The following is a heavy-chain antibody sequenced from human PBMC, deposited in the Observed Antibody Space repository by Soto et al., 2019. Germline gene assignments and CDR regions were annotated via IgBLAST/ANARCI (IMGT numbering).Heavy chain of an antibody. CDR2: IIPIFGTA. V-gene: IGHV1-69*01. CDR1: GGTFSSYA. Sequence: QVQLVQSGAEVKKPGSSVKVSCKASGGTFSSYAISWVRQAPGQGLEWMGGIIPIFGTANYAQKFQGRVTITADESTSTAYMELSSLRSEDTAVYYCARDLEPYYYGSGSGNPFDYWGQGTLVTVSS. CDR3: ARDLEPYYYGSGSGNPFDY. J-gene: IGHJ4*02. D-gene: IGHD3-10*01.